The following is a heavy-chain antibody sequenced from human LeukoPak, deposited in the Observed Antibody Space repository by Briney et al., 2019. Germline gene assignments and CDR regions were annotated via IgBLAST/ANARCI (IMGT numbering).Heavy chain of an antibody. D-gene: IGHD1-14*01. J-gene: IGHJ4*02. CDR1: GGSFSGYY. CDR2: INHSGST. Sequence: PSETLSLTCAVYGGSFSGYYWSWIRQPPGKGLEWIGEINHSGSTNYNPSLKSRVTISVDTSKNQFSLKLSSVTAADTAVYYCARHGPGKFDYWGQGTLVTVSS. V-gene: IGHV4-34*01. CDR3: ARHGPGKFDY.